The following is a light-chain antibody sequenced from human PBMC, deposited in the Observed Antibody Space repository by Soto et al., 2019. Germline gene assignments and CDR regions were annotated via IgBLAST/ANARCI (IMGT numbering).Light chain of an antibody. CDR3: QQRSNWPLT. Sequence: EIVLTQSPATLSFSPAERATLSCRASQSVSSYLAWYQQKPGQAPRLLIYDASNRATGIPARFSGSGSGTEFTLTISSLEPDDFAVYYCQQRSNWPLTFGGGTKVDI. CDR2: DAS. J-gene: IGKJ4*01. V-gene: IGKV3-11*01. CDR1: QSVSSY.